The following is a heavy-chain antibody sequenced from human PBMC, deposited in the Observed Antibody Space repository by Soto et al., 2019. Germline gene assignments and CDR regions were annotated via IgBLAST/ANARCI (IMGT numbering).Heavy chain of an antibody. D-gene: IGHD3-10*01. J-gene: IGHJ4*02. CDR1: GHTLSDLS. V-gene: IGHV1-24*01. Sequence: ASVQVSCKVSGHTLSDLSIHWVRQAPGKGLEWRWGFTPEGGEASYAQKSHDRLTVTEDPVTATPYMGLKGLQSNDTADYYCATPTPLWVVMIAIINLAVWGQGSLFTVSS. CDR3: ATPTPLWVVMIAIINLAV. CDR2: FTPEGGEA.